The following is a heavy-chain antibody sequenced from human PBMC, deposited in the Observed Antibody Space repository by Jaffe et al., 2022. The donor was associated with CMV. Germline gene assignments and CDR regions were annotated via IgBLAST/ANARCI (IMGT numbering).Heavy chain of an antibody. Sequence: EVQLVESGGGLVQPGGSLKLSCAASGFTFSGSAMHWVRQASGKGLEWVGRIRSKANSYATAYAASVKGRFTISRDDSKNTAYLQMNSLKTEDTAVYYCTSPSYYYDSSGYYVDYWGQGTLVTVSS. CDR3: TSPSYYYDSSGYYVDY. D-gene: IGHD3-22*01. CDR2: IRSKANSYAT. J-gene: IGHJ4*02. CDR1: GFTFSGSA. V-gene: IGHV3-73*02.